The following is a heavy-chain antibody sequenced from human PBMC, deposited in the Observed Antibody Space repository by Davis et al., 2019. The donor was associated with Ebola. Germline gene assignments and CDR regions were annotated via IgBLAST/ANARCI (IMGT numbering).Heavy chain of an antibody. Sequence: PGGSLRLSCKGSGYSFTSYWISWVRQMPGKGLEWMGRIDPSDSYTNYSPSFQGHVTISADKSISTAYLQWSSLKASDTAMYYCARHKSVGSMAARRHYYYYYYMDVWGKGTTVTVSS. J-gene: IGHJ6*03. CDR3: ARHKSVGSMAARRHYYYYYYMDV. V-gene: IGHV5-10-1*01. D-gene: IGHD6-6*01. CDR2: IDPSDSYT. CDR1: GYSFTSYW.